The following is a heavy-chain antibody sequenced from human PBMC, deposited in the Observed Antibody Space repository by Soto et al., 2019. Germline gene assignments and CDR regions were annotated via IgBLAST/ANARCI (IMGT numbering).Heavy chain of an antibody. CDR3: ATLEGGGGVEF. D-gene: IGHD2-15*01. J-gene: IGHJ4*02. CDR1: GFTFSNYY. Sequence: EVELVESGGGLVQPGGSLRLSCVASGFTFSNYYMSWVRQAPVRGLEWLAHIDHDGSETYYVDSVKGRFTISRDKPKNSLYLQMNGLRAEDTDVYYCATLEGGGGVEFWGEGTLV. V-gene: IGHV3-7*03. CDR2: IDHDGSET.